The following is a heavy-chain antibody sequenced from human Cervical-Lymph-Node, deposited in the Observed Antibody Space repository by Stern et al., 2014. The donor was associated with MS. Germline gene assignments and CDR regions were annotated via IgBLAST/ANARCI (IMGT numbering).Heavy chain of an antibody. CDR1: GFTLRNFG. CDR2: MSFVGGNK. CDR3: MGVGDAMHV. V-gene: IGHV3-30*03. Sequence: VQLLESGGGVVQPGRSLRLSCAASGFTLRNFGMHWVRQAPGTGLEWVAVMSFVGGNKKYGDSVKGRFSISRDNSNNTLYLQMNSLRPEDTAVYYCMGVGDAMHVWGQGTTVIVSS. J-gene: IGHJ6*02.